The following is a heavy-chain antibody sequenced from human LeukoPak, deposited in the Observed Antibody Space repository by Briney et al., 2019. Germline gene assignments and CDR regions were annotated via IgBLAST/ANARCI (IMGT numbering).Heavy chain of an antibody. J-gene: IGHJ3*02. Sequence: GGSLRLSCAASGFTFSDFAMNSVRQAPGKGLEWVSSITRVSTYTYYSESVQGRFTISRDNHKDLLYLQLNSLRGDDSGIYYCTRDRNDYGDPDAFDIWGQGTVVTVSS. CDR2: ITRVSTYT. CDR1: GFTFSDFA. D-gene: IGHD4-17*01. CDR3: TRDRNDYGDPDAFDI. V-gene: IGHV3-21*01.